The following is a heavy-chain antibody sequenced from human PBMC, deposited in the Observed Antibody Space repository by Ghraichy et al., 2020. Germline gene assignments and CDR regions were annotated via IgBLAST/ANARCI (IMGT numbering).Heavy chain of an antibody. CDR1: GFTFKNYW. CDR2: IKQDGSEK. V-gene: IGHV3-7*01. Sequence: GGSLRLSCAASGFTFKNYWMTWVRQAPGKGLEWVANIKQDGSEKYYVDSVKGRFTISRDNAKNSLYLQMNSLRDEDTAVYYCARIHDYGDYRVWFDPWGQGTLVTVSS. D-gene: IGHD4-17*01. J-gene: IGHJ5*02. CDR3: ARIHDYGDYRVWFDP.